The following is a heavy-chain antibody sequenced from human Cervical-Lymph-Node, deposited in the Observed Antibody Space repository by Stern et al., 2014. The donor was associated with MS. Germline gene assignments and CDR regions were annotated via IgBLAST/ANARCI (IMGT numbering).Heavy chain of an antibody. CDR2: ISSTGTYI. CDR1: GFTFSDYS. J-gene: IGHJ4*02. D-gene: IGHD4-17*01. V-gene: IGHV3-21*01. Sequence: VQLGQSGGGLVKPGGSLRLSCVASGFTFSDYSVNWVRQAPGQGLERVSSISSTGTYIHYADSVKGRFTISRDNAKNSLYLQMNSLRAEDTAVYYCATDLMTTVTTIEYWGQGALVTVSS. CDR3: ATDLMTTVTTIEY.